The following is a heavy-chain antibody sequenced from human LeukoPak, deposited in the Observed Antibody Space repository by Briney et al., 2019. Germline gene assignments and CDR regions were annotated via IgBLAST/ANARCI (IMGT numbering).Heavy chain of an antibody. J-gene: IGHJ4*02. CDR2: INPNSGGT. D-gene: IGHD6-19*01. Sequence: ASVKVSCKASGYTFTGYYMHWVRQAPGQGLEWMGWINPNSGGTNYAQKFQGRVTMTRDTSISTAYMELSRLRSDDTAVYYCATSSSGWDFPTGYWGQGTLVTVSS. CDR3: ATSSSGWDFPTGY. CDR1: GYTFTGYY. V-gene: IGHV1-2*02.